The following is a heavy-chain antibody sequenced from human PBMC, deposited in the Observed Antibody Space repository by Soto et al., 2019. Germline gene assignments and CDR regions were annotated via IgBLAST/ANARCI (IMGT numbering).Heavy chain of an antibody. CDR2: ISSSSSYM. Sequence: ESGGGLVKPGGSLRLSCGASGITFSGYSMNWVRQAPGRGLEWVSSISSSSSYMYYADSVKGRFTISRDNAKNSLYLQMNSLRAEDTAVYYCARGDDWNGNYFDYWGQGTLVTVSS. J-gene: IGHJ4*02. V-gene: IGHV3-21*01. D-gene: IGHD1-1*01. CDR1: GITFSGYS. CDR3: ARGDDWNGNYFDY.